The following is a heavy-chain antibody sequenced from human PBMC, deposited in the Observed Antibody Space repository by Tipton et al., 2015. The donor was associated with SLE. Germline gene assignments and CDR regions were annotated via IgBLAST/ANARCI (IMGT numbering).Heavy chain of an antibody. CDR1: GGSISSHY. CDR2: IYYSGST. V-gene: IGHV4-30-4*08. CDR3: ARGDYYYGMDV. J-gene: IGHJ6*02. Sequence: TLSLTCTVSGGSISSHYWSWIRQPPGKGLEWIGYIYYSGSTYYNPSLKSRVTISVDTSKNQFSLKLGSVTAADTAVYYCARGDYYYGMDVWGQGTTVTVSS.